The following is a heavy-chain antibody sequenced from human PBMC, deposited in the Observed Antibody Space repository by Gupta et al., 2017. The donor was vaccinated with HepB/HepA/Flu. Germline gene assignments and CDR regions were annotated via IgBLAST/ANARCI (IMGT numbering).Heavy chain of an antibody. D-gene: IGHD6-13*01. CDR2: ISSSSSYI. CDR3: ARDPGGAAAGINDAFDI. Sequence: EVKLVESGGGLVNPGGSLRLSCAASGFTFNMYIMNWVRQTPGKGLEWVSSISSSSSYIYYADSVKGRFTISRDNARTALYLQMNSLRADDTAVYYCARDPGGAAAGINDAFDIGGQGTMVTVSS. CDR1: GFTFNMYI. V-gene: IGHV3-21*01. J-gene: IGHJ3*02.